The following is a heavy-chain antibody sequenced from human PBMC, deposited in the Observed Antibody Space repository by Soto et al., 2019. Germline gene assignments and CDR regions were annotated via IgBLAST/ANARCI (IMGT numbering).Heavy chain of an antibody. J-gene: IGHJ4*02. Sequence: QAQLVESGGGVVQPGRSLRLSCAASGFAFSSYGMHWVRQAPGTGLEWVAVISYDGSLQHYADSVKGPFTISRDNSKNKVLLQMSSLRAEDTAVYYCVSDWGYGHASVPYSWGQGTLVSVSS. CDR3: VSDWGYGHASVPYS. D-gene: IGHD5-18*01. CDR2: ISYDGSLQ. V-gene: IGHV3-30*03. CDR1: GFAFSSYG.